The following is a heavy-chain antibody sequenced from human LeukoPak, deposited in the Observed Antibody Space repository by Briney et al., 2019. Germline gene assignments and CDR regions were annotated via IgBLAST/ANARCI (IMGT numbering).Heavy chain of an antibody. J-gene: IGHJ3*02. Sequence: GGSLRLSCAASGFTFSGYGMSWVRQAPGKGLEWVSSISGRGGSTYYADSVKGRFTISRANTRNTLHLQMNRLRAEDTAVYYCAKESSSWAYDAFDIWGQGTMVTVSS. V-gene: IGHV3-23*01. CDR3: AKESSSWAYDAFDI. CDR1: GFTFSGYG. D-gene: IGHD6-13*01. CDR2: ISGRGGST.